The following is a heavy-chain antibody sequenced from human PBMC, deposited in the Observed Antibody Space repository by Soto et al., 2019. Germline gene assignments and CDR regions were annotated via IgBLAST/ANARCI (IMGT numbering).Heavy chain of an antibody. D-gene: IGHD2-8*01. CDR3: AKDRRINGGRWFDP. CDR2: ISYDGSNK. Sequence: PGGSLRLSCAASRFSVSRSYMSWVRQAPGKGLEWVAVISYDGSNKYYADSVKGRFTISRDNSKNTLYLQMNSLRAEDTAVYYCAKDRRINGGRWFDPWGQGTLVTVSS. J-gene: IGHJ5*02. V-gene: IGHV3-30*18. CDR1: RFSVSRSY.